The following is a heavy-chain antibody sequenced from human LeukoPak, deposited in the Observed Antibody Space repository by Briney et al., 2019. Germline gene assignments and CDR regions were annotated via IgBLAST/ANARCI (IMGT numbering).Heavy chain of an antibody. V-gene: IGHV4-39*01. J-gene: IGHJ6*02. CDR2: ITNTGNT. Sequence: SETLSLTCTVSGGSISNSAYYWVWIRQPPGKGLEWIGTITNTGNTYSNPSLKSRVTISIDTSTTQISLKLTSVTAADTAVFYCARKTPGTSMDVWGQGTPVTVSS. CDR1: GGSISNSAYY. CDR3: ARKTPGTSMDV. D-gene: IGHD3-10*01.